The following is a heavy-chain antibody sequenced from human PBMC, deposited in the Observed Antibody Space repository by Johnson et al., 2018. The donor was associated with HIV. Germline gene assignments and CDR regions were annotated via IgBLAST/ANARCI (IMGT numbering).Heavy chain of an antibody. CDR3: VKDRGRPGTPAGLDI. Sequence: QVQLVESGGGVVQPGRSLRLSCAASGFTFSSYGMHWVRQAPGKGLEWVAVISYDGSNKYYADSVKGRFTISRDNFKNTLSLQMNSLRVEDTAEYYCVKDRGRPGTPAGLDIWGQGTVVTVSS. D-gene: IGHD3-16*01. CDR1: GFTFSSYG. V-gene: IGHV3-30*18. CDR2: ISYDGSNK. J-gene: IGHJ3*02.